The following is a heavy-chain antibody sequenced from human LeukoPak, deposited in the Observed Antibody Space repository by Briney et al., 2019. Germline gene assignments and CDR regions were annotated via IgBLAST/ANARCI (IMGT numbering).Heavy chain of an antibody. CDR1: GGSISSSSYY. CDR2: IYYSGST. Sequence: PSETLSLTCTVSGGSISSSSYYWGWIRQPPGKGLEWIGSIYYSGSTYYNPSLKSRVTISVDTSKNQFSLKLSSVTAADTAVYYCARQYCSGGSCYSGYYYFDYWGQGTLVTVSS. D-gene: IGHD2-15*01. CDR3: ARQYCSGGSCYSGYYYFDY. V-gene: IGHV4-39*01. J-gene: IGHJ4*02.